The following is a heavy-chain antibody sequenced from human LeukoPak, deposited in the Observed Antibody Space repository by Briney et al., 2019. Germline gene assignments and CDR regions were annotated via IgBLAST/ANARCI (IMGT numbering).Heavy chain of an antibody. D-gene: IGHD3-16*01. CDR2: IYYSGST. V-gene: IGHV4-59*01. CDR1: GGSISSYY. CDR3: ARDDDYVWGSYTY. Sequence: SETLSLTCTVSGGSISSYYWSWIRQPPGKGLEWIGYIYYSGSTNYNPSLKSRVTISVDTSKNQFSLKLSSVTAADTAVYYCARDDDYVWGSYTYWGQGTLVTVSS. J-gene: IGHJ4*02.